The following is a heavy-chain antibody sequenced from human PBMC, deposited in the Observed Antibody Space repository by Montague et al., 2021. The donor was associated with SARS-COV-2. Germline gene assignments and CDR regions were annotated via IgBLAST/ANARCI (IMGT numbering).Heavy chain of an antibody. CDR3: ARVSHWGDFFDS. CDR1: GGSIISSFC. D-gene: IGHD7-27*01. Sequence: SETLSLTCIVSGGSIISSFCWSWIQQPPGKGLEWVGYIYYSGTTNYNPSLKSRVTISVDTSKNQFSLKLTSVTAADTAVYYCARVSHWGDFFDSWGQGGLVTVSS. CDR2: IYYSGTT. J-gene: IGHJ4*02. V-gene: IGHV4-59*01.